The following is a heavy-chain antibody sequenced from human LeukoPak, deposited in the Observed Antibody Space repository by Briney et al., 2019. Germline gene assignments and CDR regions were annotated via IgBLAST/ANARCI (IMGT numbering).Heavy chain of an antibody. J-gene: IGHJ4*02. CDR3: ARTRIAAAGGGDYFDY. Sequence: SETLSLTCTVSGGSISSYYWSWIRQPPGKGLEWIGYIYYSGSTNYNPSLKSRVTISVDTSKNQFSLKLSSVTAADTAVYYCARTRIAAAGGGDYFDYWGQGTLVTVSS. V-gene: IGHV4-59*01. CDR1: GGSISSYY. D-gene: IGHD6-13*01. CDR2: IYYSGST.